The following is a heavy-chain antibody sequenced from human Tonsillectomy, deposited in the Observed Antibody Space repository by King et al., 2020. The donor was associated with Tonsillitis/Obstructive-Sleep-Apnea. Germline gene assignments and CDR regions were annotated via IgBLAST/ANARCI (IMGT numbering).Heavy chain of an antibody. CDR2: ISWHSGSV. Sequence: VQLVESGGGLVQPGRSLRLSCAASGFTFDNYAMHWVRQAPGKGLEWVSGISWHSGSVGYADSVKGRFTISRDNAKNSLYLQMNSLRAEDTALYYCAKDNDALLGRRNWFDPWGQGTLVTVSS. J-gene: IGHJ5*02. CDR3: AKDNDALLGRRNWFDP. D-gene: IGHD3-16*01. CDR1: GFTFDNYA. V-gene: IGHV3-9*01.